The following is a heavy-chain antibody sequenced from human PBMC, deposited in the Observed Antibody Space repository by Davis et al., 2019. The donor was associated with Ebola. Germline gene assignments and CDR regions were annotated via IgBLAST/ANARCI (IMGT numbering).Heavy chain of an antibody. D-gene: IGHD3-10*01. J-gene: IGHJ5*02. Sequence: PGGSLRLSCAASQFTFSDYYMTWVRQAPGKGLEWVATIGQGGSENRQVDSVKGRFSISRDDAKNSLYLQMNSLRAEDTALYYCAREMGRAYGQIDLWGQGTLVIVSS. CDR3: AREMGRAYGQIDL. CDR2: IGQGGSEN. V-gene: IGHV3-7*01. CDR1: QFTFSDYY.